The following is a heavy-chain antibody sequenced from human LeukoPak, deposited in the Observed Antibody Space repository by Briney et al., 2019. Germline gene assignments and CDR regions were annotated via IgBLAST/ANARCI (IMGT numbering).Heavy chain of an antibody. CDR2: ISYDGSNK. CDR1: GFTFSSYA. Sequence: GRSLRLSCAASGFTFSSYAMHWVRQAPGKGLEWVAVISYDGSNKYYADSVKGRFTISRDSSKNTLYLQMNSLRAEDTAVYYCARELSRGVVITHYYMDVWGKGTTVTVSS. J-gene: IGHJ6*03. D-gene: IGHD3-3*01. CDR3: ARELSRGVVITHYYMDV. V-gene: IGHV3-30-3*01.